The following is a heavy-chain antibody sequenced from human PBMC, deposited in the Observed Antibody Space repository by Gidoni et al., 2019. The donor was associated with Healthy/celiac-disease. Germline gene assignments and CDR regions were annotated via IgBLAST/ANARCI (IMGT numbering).Heavy chain of an antibody. J-gene: IGHJ4*02. CDR3: ARDRGRAYFDWLLDY. V-gene: IGHV3-33*01. Sequence: QVQLVESGGGVVQPGRSLRLSCAASGFTFSSYGMHWVRQAPGKGLEWVAVIWYDGSNKYYADSVKGRFTISRDNSKNTLYLQMNSLRAEDTAVYYCARDRGRAYFDWLLDYWGQGTLVTVSS. CDR2: IWYDGSNK. D-gene: IGHD3-9*01. CDR1: GFTFSSYG.